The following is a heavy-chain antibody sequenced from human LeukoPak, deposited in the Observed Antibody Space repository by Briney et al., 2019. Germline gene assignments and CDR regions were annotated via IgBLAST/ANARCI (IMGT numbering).Heavy chain of an antibody. CDR2: VYYSGST. CDR3: ARGVAAAGTADY. CDR1: GGSISSGGYY. V-gene: IGHV4-31*03. J-gene: IGHJ4*02. D-gene: IGHD6-13*01. Sequence: SQTLSLTCTVSGGSISSGGYYWSWIPQHPGKGLEWIGYVYYSGSTYYNPFLKSRVTISVDTSKNQFSLKLSSGTAADTAVYYCARGVAAAGTADYWGQGTLVTVSS.